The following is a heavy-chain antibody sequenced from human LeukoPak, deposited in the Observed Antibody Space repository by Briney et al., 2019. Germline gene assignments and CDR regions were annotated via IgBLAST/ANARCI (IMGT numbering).Heavy chain of an antibody. V-gene: IGHV1-3*03. CDR1: GYTFTSYA. CDR2: INAGNGNT. Sequence: ASVKVSCKASGYTFTSYAMHWVRQASGQRLEWMGWINAGNGNTKYSQEFQGRVTITRDTSASTAYMELSSLRSEDMAVYYCARVVGWGWELQPPLYYYYMDVWGKGTTVTVSS. J-gene: IGHJ6*03. D-gene: IGHD1-26*01. CDR3: ARVVGWGWELQPPLYYYYMDV.